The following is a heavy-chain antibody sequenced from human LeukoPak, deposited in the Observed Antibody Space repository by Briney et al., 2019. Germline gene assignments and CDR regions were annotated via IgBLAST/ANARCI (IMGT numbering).Heavy chain of an antibody. CDR2: IYPGDSDT. CDR1: GYSFTSYW. Sequence: GESLKISCQGSGYSFTSYWIGWVRQIPGKGLEWMGIIYPGDSDTRYSPSFQGQVTISADKSISTAYLQWSSLKASDTAMYYCARRGYYDSSGYPSPLDYWGQGTLVTVSS. V-gene: IGHV5-51*01. D-gene: IGHD3-22*01. J-gene: IGHJ4*02. CDR3: ARRGYYDSSGYPSPLDY.